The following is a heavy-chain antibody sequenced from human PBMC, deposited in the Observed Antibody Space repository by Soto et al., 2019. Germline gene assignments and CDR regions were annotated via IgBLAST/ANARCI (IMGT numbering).Heavy chain of an antibody. J-gene: IGHJ4*02. CDR1: GGSISSGGYY. Sequence: QVQLQESGPGLVKPSQTLSLTCTVSGGSISSGGYYWSWIRQHPGKGLEWIGYIYYSGSTYYNPSLKSRVNISVDTSKNLFSLKLSSVTAADTAVYYCARVRGDYALLYFDYWGQGTLVTVSS. CDR2: IYYSGST. CDR3: ARVRGDYALLYFDY. D-gene: IGHD4-17*01. V-gene: IGHV4-31*03.